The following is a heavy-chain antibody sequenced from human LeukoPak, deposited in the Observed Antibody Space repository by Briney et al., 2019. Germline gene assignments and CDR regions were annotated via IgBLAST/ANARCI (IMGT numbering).Heavy chain of an antibody. CDR1: GFIFDDYG. D-gene: IGHD4-17*01. Sequence: GGSLRLSCAASGFIFDDYGMNWVRQAPGKGLEWVASFTGRHYGGTTEYAASVRGRFTISIDDSKSIAYLQMNRLTIEDTATYYCHRWTTVTTFDNWGQGTLVIVSS. J-gene: IGHJ4*02. CDR2: FTGRHYGGTT. CDR3: HRWTTVTTFDN. V-gene: IGHV3-49*04.